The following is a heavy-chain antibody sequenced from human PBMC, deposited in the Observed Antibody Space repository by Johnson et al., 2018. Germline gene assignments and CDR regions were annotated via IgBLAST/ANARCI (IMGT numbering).Heavy chain of an antibody. V-gene: IGHV3-49*03. D-gene: IGHD3-22*01. CDR2: IRSKAYGGTT. J-gene: IGHJ3*02. CDR3: TRDRGYYYDSSGRDAFDI. Sequence: VQLVESGGGLVQXGRSLRLSCTASGFTFGDYAMSWFRQAPGKGLEWVGFIRSKAYGGTTEYAASVTGRFTIKRDDSKSIAYLQMNSLKTEDTAVYYFTRDRGYYYDSSGRDAFDIWGQGTMVTVSS. CDR1: GFTFGDYA.